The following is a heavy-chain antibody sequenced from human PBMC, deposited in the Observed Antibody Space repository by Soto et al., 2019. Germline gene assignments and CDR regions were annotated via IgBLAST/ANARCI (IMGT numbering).Heavy chain of an antibody. Sequence: SETLSLTCTVSGGSISSYYWSWIRQPPGKGLEWIGEIYHSGSTNYNPSLKSRVTISVDKSKNQFSLKLSSVTAADTAVYYCARNFLGYCSGGSCFSVSGPYYYYYGMDVWGQGLTVSVSS. D-gene: IGHD2-15*01. V-gene: IGHV4-59*12. J-gene: IGHJ6*02. CDR1: GGSISSYY. CDR2: IYHSGST. CDR3: ARNFLGYCSGGSCFSVSGPYYYYYGMDV.